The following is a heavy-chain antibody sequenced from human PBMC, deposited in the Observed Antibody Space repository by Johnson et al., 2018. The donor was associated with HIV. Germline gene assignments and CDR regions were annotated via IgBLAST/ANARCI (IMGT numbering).Heavy chain of an antibody. Sequence: VQLVESGGGLVQPGGSLRLSCAASGLTVSGNYMTWVRQAPGQGLEWVSVIYSGGSTYYADSVKGRFTISSDNSKNKLYLQMNSLRAEDTAVYYCARGEGSGWHLAGAFDIWGQGTMVTVSS. CDR2: IYSGGST. CDR3: ARGEGSGWHLAGAFDI. J-gene: IGHJ3*02. CDR1: GLTVSGNY. D-gene: IGHD6-19*01. V-gene: IGHV3-66*02.